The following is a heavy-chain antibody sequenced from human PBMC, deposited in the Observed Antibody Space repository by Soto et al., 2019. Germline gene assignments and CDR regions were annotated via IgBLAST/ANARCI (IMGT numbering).Heavy chain of an antibody. CDR1: GFTFSSYA. D-gene: IGHD3-10*01. J-gene: IGHJ4*02. CDR2: ISGSGGST. CDR3: AKDQIWYSVSDY. Sequence: EVQLLESGGGLVQPGGSLRLSCAASGFTFSSYAMSWVRQAPGKGLEWVSAISGSGGSTYYADSVKGRFTISRDNSKNTLYMQMNSLRAEDTAVYYCAKDQIWYSVSDYWGQGTLVTVSS. V-gene: IGHV3-23*01.